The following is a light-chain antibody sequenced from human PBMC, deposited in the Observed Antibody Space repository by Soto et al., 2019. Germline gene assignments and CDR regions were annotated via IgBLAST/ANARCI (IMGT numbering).Light chain of an antibody. CDR2: DND. CDR1: SANIGSNY. V-gene: IGLV1-51*01. CDR3: ATRDSSLSAEV. J-gene: IGLJ2*01. Sequence: QSVLTQPPSVSAAPGQKVTISCSGSSANIGSNYVSWYQQVPGTAPKLLIYDNDLRPSGIPDRFSGSKSGTSATLGITRLQTGDEAAYYCATRDSSLSAEVFGGGTKLTVL.